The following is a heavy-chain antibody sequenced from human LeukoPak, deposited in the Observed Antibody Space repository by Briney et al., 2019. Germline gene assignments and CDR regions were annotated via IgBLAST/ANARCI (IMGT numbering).Heavy chain of an antibody. CDR1: GFTFSDYY. V-gene: IGHV3-11*01. J-gene: IGHJ6*03. CDR3: ARDYSSSSSIYYYYYYMDV. CDR2: ISSSGSTI. D-gene: IGHD6-6*01. Sequence: GGSLRLSCAGSGFTFSDYYMSWIRQAPGKGLEWVSYISSSGSTIYYADSVKGRFTISRDNAKNSPYLQMNGLRAEDTAVYYCARDYSSSSSIYYYYYYMDVWGKGTTVTVSS.